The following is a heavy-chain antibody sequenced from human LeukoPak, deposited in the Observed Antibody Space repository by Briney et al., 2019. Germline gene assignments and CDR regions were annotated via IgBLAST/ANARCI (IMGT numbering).Heavy chain of an antibody. V-gene: IGHV3-74*01. Sequence: GGSLRLSCAASGLTFSSHWMHWVRQAPGKGLVWVSRITNDESSTTYADSVKGRFTISRDNAKNTLWLQMNSLRADDTAVYYCAGVRAGGNRAFDVWGQGTVVAVSS. D-gene: IGHD4-23*01. J-gene: IGHJ3*01. CDR2: ITNDESST. CDR3: AGVRAGGNRAFDV. CDR1: GLTFSSHW.